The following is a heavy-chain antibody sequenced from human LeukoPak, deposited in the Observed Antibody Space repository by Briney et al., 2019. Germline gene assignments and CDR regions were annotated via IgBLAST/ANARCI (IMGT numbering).Heavy chain of an antibody. CDR3: ARAPAWRGWYGDYMDV. J-gene: IGHJ6*03. V-gene: IGHV3-23*01. Sequence: GGSLRLSCAASGFTFSSYAMSWVRQAPGKGLEWVSAISGSGGSTYYADSVKGRFTISRDNSKNTLCLQMNSLRAEDTAVYYCARAPAWRGWYGDYMDVWGKGTTVTVSS. CDR2: ISGSGGST. D-gene: IGHD6-19*01. CDR1: GFTFSSYA.